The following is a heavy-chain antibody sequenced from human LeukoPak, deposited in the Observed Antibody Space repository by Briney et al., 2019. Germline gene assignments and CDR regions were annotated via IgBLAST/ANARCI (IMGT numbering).Heavy chain of an antibody. CDR2: IKQDGSEK. CDR3: ARERYDILTGYIGGFDY. J-gene: IGHJ4*02. Sequence: PGGSLRLSCAASGFTFSNYAMSWVRQAPGKGLEWVANIKQDGSEKYYVDSVKGRFTISRDNAKNSLYLQMNSLRAEDTAVYYCARERYDILTGYIGGFDYWGQGTLVTVSS. V-gene: IGHV3-7*01. D-gene: IGHD3-9*01. CDR1: GFTFSNYA.